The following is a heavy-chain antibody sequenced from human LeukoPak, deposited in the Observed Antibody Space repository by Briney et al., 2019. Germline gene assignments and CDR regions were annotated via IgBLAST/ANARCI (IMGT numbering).Heavy chain of an antibody. Sequence: PGGSLRLSCAASGFTFSNYNINWVRQAPGKGLEWVSCISSRGSYIYYADSVKGRFTISRDNADNSLYLQMNSLRAEDTAVYYCARDALFGVATNWFDPWGQGTLVTVSS. CDR2: ISSRGSYI. CDR3: ARDALFGVATNWFDP. V-gene: IGHV3-21*01. D-gene: IGHD3-3*01. J-gene: IGHJ5*02. CDR1: GFTFSNYN.